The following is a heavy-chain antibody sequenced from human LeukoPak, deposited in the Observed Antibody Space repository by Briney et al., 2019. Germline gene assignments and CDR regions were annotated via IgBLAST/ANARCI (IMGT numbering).Heavy chain of an antibody. CDR3: VKAHYFDH. Sequence: PGGSLRLSCAASGFTFSSYAMSWVRQAPGKGLEWVSAITGSGGSTYYADSVKGRFTISRDNSKNTLYLQMTTLRVEDTAVYYCVKAHYFDHWGQGTLVTVSS. CDR1: GFTFSSYA. J-gene: IGHJ4*02. CDR2: ITGSGGST. V-gene: IGHV3-23*01.